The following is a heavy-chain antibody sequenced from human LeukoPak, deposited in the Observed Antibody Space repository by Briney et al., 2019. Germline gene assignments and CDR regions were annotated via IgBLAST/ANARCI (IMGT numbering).Heavy chain of an antibody. J-gene: IGHJ2*01. CDR1: GYSISSGYY. CDR3: ARRAVVYDFWSGYYTEWYFDF. D-gene: IGHD3-3*01. V-gene: IGHV4-38-2*01. Sequence: KPSETLSLTCAVSGYSISSGYYWGWIRQPPGKGMEWIGSIYHSGSTYYNPSLKSRVTISVDTSKNQFSLKLSSVTAADKAVYYCARRAVVYDFWSGYYTEWYFDFWGRGTLVTVFS. CDR2: IYHSGST.